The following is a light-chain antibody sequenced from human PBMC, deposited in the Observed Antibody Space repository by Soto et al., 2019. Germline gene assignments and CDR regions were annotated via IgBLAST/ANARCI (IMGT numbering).Light chain of an antibody. J-gene: IGKJ5*01. CDR3: QQYNDWPSIT. V-gene: IGKV3-15*01. CDR1: QSVSSY. Sequence: EIVMTQSPATLSVSPGERATLSCRASQSVSSYLAWYQQKPGQAPRLLIYGASTRATGIPARFSGSGSGTEFTPTISSLQSEDLAVYDCQQYNDWPSITFGQGTRLEI. CDR2: GAS.